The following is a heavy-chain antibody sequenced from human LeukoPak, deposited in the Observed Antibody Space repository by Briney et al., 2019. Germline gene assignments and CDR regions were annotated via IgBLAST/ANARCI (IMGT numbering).Heavy chain of an antibody. CDR3: ARHDFGDYGRYYYYGMDV. CDR1: GYSFTNYW. D-gene: IGHD4-17*01. V-gene: IGHV5-51*01. Sequence: GESLKISCKGSGYSFTNYWIGWVRQTPGKGLEWMGIIFPGDSDTRYSPSFQGQVTISADKSISTAYLQWGFLKASDTAIYYCARHDFGDYGRYYYYGMDVWGQGTTVTVSS. CDR2: IFPGDSDT. J-gene: IGHJ6*02.